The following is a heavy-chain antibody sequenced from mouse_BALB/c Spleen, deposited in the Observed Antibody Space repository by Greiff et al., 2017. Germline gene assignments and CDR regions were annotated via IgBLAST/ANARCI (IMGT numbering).Heavy chain of an antibody. Sequence: EVQGVESGGGLVKPGGSLKLSCAASGFTFSSYAMSWVRQTPEKRLEWVATISSGGSYTYYPDSVKGRFTISRDNAKNTLYLQMSSLRSEDTAMYYCARHPHYYGSSYNWYFDVWGAGTTVTVSS. CDR2: ISSGGSYT. CDR1: GFTFSSYA. D-gene: IGHD1-1*01. CDR3: ARHPHYYGSSYNWYFDV. V-gene: IGHV5-9-3*01. J-gene: IGHJ1*01.